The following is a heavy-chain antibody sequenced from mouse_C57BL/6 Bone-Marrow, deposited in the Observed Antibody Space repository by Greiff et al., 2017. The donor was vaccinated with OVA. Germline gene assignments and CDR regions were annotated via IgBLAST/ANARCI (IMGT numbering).Heavy chain of an antibody. CDR2: ISYSGST. Sequence: DVKLVESGPGMVKPSQSLSLTCTVTGYSITSGYDWHWIRHFPGNKLEWMGYISYSGSTNYNPSLKSRISITHDTSKNHFFLKLNSVTTEDTATYYCARGLPYWYFDVWGTGTTVTVSS. CDR3: ARGLPYWYFDV. V-gene: IGHV3-1*01. J-gene: IGHJ1*03. D-gene: IGHD2-2*01. CDR1: GYSITSGYD.